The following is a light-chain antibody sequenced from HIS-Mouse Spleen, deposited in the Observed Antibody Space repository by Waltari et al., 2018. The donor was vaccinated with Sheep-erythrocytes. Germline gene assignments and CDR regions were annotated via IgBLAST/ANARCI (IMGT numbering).Light chain of an antibody. CDR2: QDS. CDR3: QAWDSSTAWNVV. Sequence: SYELTQPPSVSVSPGQTASITCSGDKLGDKYACWYQQKPGQSPVLGIYQDSKRPSGIPERFAGSNSGNTATLTISGTQAMDEADYYCQAWDSSTAWNVVFGGGTKLTVL. CDR1: KLGDKY. J-gene: IGLJ2*01. V-gene: IGLV3-1*01.